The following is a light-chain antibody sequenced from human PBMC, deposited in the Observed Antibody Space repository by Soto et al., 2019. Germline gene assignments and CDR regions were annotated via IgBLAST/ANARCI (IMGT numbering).Light chain of an antibody. Sequence: QPVLTQPPSASGTPGLRVTVSCSGSSSNIGSNYVFWYQQFPGTAPKVLIHTDNQRPSGVPDRFSASKSGIAASLAISGLRSDDEADYYCATWDDSLSGVVFGGGTKLTVL. V-gene: IGLV1-47*02. CDR3: ATWDDSLSGVV. CDR2: TDN. CDR1: SSNIGSNY. J-gene: IGLJ2*01.